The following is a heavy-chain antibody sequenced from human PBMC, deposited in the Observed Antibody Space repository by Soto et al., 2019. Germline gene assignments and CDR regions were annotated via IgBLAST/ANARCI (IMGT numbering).Heavy chain of an antibody. Sequence: GGSLRLSCGASGFIFSNFDMHWVRQTTEKGLEWVSGIGFAGDTNYSGSVKGRFTISRENAKNSLFLQMNSLRVGDTAVYYCIRGLPGGFDPWGQGTLVTVSS. CDR3: IRGLPGGFDP. J-gene: IGHJ5*02. V-gene: IGHV3-13*01. D-gene: IGHD3-10*01. CDR1: GFIFSNFD. CDR2: IGFAGDT.